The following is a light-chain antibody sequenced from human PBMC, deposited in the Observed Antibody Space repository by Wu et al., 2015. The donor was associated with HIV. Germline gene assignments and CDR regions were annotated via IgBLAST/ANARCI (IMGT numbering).Light chain of an antibody. Sequence: DRVMTQSPATVSVSPGERLTLTCRASQQVSSNVAWYQQKPGQAPRLLIYRASTRATGIPDRFSGSGSGTDFALTISSLQSEDFAVYYRQQYNNWPLTFGGGTKVEVK. CDR1: QQVSSN. V-gene: IGKV3-15*01. J-gene: IGKJ4*01. CDR2: RAS. CDR3: QQYNNWPLT.